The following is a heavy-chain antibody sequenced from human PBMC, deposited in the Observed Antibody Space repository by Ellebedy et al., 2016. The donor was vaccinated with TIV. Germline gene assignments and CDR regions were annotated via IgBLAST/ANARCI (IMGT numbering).Heavy chain of an antibody. V-gene: IGHV3-7*01. CDR1: GITLSTYY. CDR2: IKEDGGET. CDR3: AVGRMISDY. J-gene: IGHJ4*02. D-gene: IGHD3-22*01. Sequence: GESLKISCTASGITLSTYYITWVRQVPGKGLEWVANIKEDGGETHHVDSVKGRFTISRDNAKESVFLQVNSLRAEDSGIYYCAVGRMISDYWGQGTLITASS.